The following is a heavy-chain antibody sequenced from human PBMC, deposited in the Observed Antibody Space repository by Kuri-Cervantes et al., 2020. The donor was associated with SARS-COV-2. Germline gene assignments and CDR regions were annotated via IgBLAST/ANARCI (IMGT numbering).Heavy chain of an antibody. J-gene: IGHJ6*02. V-gene: IGHV3-64*04. D-gene: IGHD1-1*01. CDR3: ARLEGGYYYYYGMDV. Sequence: GESLKISCSASGFTFSSYAMHWVRQAPGKGLEYVSAISSNGGSTYYADSVKGRFTISRDNSKNTLYLQMNSLRAEDTAVYYCARLEGGYYYYYGMDVWGQGTTVTVSS. CDR1: GFTFSSYA. CDR2: ISSNGGST.